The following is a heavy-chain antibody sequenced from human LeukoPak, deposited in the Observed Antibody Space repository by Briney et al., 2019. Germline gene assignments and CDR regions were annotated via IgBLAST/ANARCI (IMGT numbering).Heavy chain of an antibody. J-gene: IGHJ4*02. CDR2: ISGGSSFT. Sequence: PGGSLRLSCAASGFSFSSFSMNWVRQAPGKGLEWVSYISGGSSFTYYVDSVKGRFTISRDNAKNSLYLQMNSLRAEDTAVYYCARDLGYSSGPNYWGQGTRVTVSS. CDR1: GFSFSSFS. V-gene: IGHV3-21*01. CDR3: ARDLGYSSGPNY. D-gene: IGHD6-19*01.